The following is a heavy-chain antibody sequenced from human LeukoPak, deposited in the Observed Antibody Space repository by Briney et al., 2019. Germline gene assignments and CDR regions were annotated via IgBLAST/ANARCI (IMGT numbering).Heavy chain of an antibody. CDR3: AKDIEYSSSCLDY. J-gene: IGHJ4*02. CDR1: GFTFSSYA. Sequence: GGSLRLSCAASGFTFSSYAMSWVRQAPGKGLEWVSGISGSGGTTYYADSVKGRFTISRDNSKNTLYLQMNSLRAEDTAVYYCAKDIEYSSSCLDYWGQGTLVTVSS. CDR2: ISGSGGTT. D-gene: IGHD6-6*01. V-gene: IGHV3-23*01.